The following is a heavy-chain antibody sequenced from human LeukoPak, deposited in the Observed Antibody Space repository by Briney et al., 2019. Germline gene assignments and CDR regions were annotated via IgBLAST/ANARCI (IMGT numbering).Heavy chain of an antibody. J-gene: IGHJ4*02. V-gene: IGHV3-7*01. D-gene: IGHD6-13*01. CDR3: AKDIIAAAGTGDY. Sequence: PGGSLRLSCAASGFTFTSYWMNWVRQAPGKGLEWVANIKQDGSEKYYVDSVKGRFTISRDNAKNSLYLQMNSLRAEDTAVYYCAKDIIAAAGTGDYWGQGTLVTVSS. CDR1: GFTFTSYW. CDR2: IKQDGSEK.